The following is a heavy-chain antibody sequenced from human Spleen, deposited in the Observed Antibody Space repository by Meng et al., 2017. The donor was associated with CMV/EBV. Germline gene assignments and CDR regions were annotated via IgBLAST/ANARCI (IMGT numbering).Heavy chain of an antibody. CDR3: ARDLRDPDNWFGP. V-gene: IGHV1-2*02. Sequence: ASVKVSCKASGYTFTGYYMHWVRQAPGQGLEWMGWINPNSGGTNYAQKCQGRVTMTRDTSISTVYMELNRLRSDDTAVYYCARDLRDPDNWFGPWGQGTLVTVSS. CDR1: GYTFTGYY. J-gene: IGHJ5*02. CDR2: INPNSGGT.